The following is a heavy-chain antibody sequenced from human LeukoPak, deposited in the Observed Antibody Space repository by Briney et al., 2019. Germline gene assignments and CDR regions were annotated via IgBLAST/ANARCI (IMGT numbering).Heavy chain of an antibody. CDR3: ARGYSSSWYNRFDY. Sequence: GGSLRLSCAASGFTFSSYWMSWVRQAPGKGLEWVANIKQDGREKYYVDSVKGRFTISRDNAKNSLFLQMNSLRAEDTAVYYCARGYSSSWYNRFDYWGQGTLVTVSS. V-gene: IGHV3-7*01. CDR1: GFTFSSYW. D-gene: IGHD6-13*01. CDR2: IKQDGREK. J-gene: IGHJ4*02.